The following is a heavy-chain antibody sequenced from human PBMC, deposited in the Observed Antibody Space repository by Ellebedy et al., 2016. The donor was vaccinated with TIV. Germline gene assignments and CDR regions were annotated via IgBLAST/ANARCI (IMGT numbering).Heavy chain of an antibody. CDR1: GFPFSIYA. D-gene: IGHD2-15*01. CDR2: ISSSGSTI. CDR3: ARDWGGYCSGGSCYGNWFDP. Sequence: GGSLRLSCAASGFPFSIYAMSWVRQAPGKGLEWVSYISSSGSTIYYADSVKGRFTISRDNAKTSLYLQMNSLRAEDTAMYYCARDWGGYCSGGSCYGNWFDPWGQGTLVTVSS. J-gene: IGHJ5*02. V-gene: IGHV3-11*01.